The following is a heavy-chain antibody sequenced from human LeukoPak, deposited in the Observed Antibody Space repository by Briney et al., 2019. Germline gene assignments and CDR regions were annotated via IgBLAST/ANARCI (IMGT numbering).Heavy chain of an antibody. Sequence: SETLSLTCAVYGGSFSGYYWSWIRQPPGKGLEWIGEINHSGSTNYNPSLKSRVTISVDTSKNQFSLKLSSVTAADTAVYYCAKVGDIVAVPAAIWFDPWGQGTLVTVSS. CDR3: AKVGDIVAVPAAIWFDP. CDR2: INHSGST. D-gene: IGHD2-2*01. V-gene: IGHV4-34*01. J-gene: IGHJ5*02. CDR1: GGSFSGYY.